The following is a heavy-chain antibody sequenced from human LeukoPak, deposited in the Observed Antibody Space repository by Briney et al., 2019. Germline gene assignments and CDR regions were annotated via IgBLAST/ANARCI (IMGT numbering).Heavy chain of an antibody. CDR2: ISAYNGNT. CDR1: GYTFTNYA. CDR3: ARWQQLSSYYYYMDV. D-gene: IGHD6-13*01. V-gene: IGHV1-18*01. Sequence: ASVKVSCKASGYTFTNYAISWVRQAPGQGLEWMGWISAYNGNTNYAQKLQGRVTMTTDTSTNTAYMELRSLRSDDTAVYYCARWQQLSSYYYYMDVWGKGTTVTVSS. J-gene: IGHJ6*03.